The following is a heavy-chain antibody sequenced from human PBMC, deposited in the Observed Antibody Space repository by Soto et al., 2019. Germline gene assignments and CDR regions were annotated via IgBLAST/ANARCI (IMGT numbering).Heavy chain of an antibody. J-gene: IGHJ4*02. Sequence: GASVKVSCKASGYTFTSYYMHWVRQAPGQGLEWMGIINPSGGSRSYAQKFQGRVTMTRDTSTSTVYMELSSLRSEDTAVYYCARDRSIVVVVAAPSVPDYWGQGTLVTVSS. V-gene: IGHV1-46*03. CDR2: INPSGGSR. CDR3: ARDRSIVVVVAAPSVPDY. D-gene: IGHD2-15*01. CDR1: GYTFTSYY.